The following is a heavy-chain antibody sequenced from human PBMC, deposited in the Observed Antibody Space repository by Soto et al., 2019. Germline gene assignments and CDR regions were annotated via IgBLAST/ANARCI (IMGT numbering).Heavy chain of an antibody. V-gene: IGHV3-30*18. J-gene: IGHJ6*02. CDR3: AKDRVAAAGNLYYYYGMDV. D-gene: IGHD6-13*01. CDR1: GFTFSSYG. Sequence: GGSLRLSCAASGFTFSSYGMHWVRQAPGKGLEWVAVISYDGSNKYYADSVKGRFTISRDNSKNTLYLQMNSLRAEDTAVYYCAKDRVAAAGNLYYYYGMDVWGQGTTVTVSS. CDR2: ISYDGSNK.